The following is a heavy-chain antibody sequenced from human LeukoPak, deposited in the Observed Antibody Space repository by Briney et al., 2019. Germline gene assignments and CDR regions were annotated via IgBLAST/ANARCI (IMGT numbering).Heavy chain of an antibody. Sequence: SETLSLTCTVSGGSISSYYWSWIRQPPGKGLEWIGYIYYSGSTNYNPSLKSRVTISVDTSKNQFSLKLSSVTAAGAAVYYCARGASYYDSSGYSYFDYWGQGTLVTVSS. CDR3: ARGASYYDSSGYSYFDY. J-gene: IGHJ4*02. CDR1: GGSISSYY. CDR2: IYYSGST. D-gene: IGHD3-22*01. V-gene: IGHV4-59*01.